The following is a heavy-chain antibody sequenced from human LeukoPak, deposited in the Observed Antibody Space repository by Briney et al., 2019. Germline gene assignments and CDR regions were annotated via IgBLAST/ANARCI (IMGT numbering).Heavy chain of an antibody. V-gene: IGHV3-74*01. D-gene: IGHD6-13*01. CDR1: RLTFSNYW. J-gene: IGHJ4*02. CDR3: ARVPATGTQFDY. CDR2: INIDGSSI. Sequence: PGGSLRLSCTASRLTFSNYWMHWVRQAPGKGLVWVSRINIDGSSISYADSVKGRFTISRDNAKSTLYLQMNSLRAEDAALYYCARVPATGTQFDYWGQGTLVTVSS.